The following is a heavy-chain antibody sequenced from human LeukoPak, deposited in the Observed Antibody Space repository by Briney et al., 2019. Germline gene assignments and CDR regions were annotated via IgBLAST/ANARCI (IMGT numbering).Heavy chain of an antibody. Sequence: SVKVSCKASGGTFSSYAISWVRQAPGQGLEWMGIPIFGTANYAQKFQGRVTITADESTSTAYMELSSLRSEDTAVYYCARGRPGGSYDYYYYMDVWGKGTTVTVSS. CDR3: ARGRPGGSYDYYYYMDV. D-gene: IGHD1-26*01. J-gene: IGHJ6*03. CDR1: GGTFSSYA. V-gene: IGHV1-69*01. CDR2: IPIFGTA.